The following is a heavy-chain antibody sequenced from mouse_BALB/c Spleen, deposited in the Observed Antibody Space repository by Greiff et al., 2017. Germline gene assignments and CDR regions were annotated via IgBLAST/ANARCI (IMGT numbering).Heavy chain of an antibody. D-gene: IGHD2-3*01. CDR2: IYPGGGYT. V-gene: IGHV1-63*02. Sequence: VQLQQSGAELVRPGTSVKISCKASGYTFTNYWLGWVKQRPGHGLEWIGDIYPGGGYTNYNEKFKGKATLTADTSSSTAYMQLSSLTSEDSAVYFCARWLLQVYFDYWGQGTTLTVSS. CDR3: ARWLLQVYFDY. J-gene: IGHJ2*01. CDR1: GYTFTNYW.